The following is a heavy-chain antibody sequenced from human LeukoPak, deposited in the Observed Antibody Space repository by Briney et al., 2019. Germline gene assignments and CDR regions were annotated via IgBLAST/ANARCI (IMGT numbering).Heavy chain of an antibody. CDR1: GYTFTSYG. V-gene: IGHV1-18*01. J-gene: IGHJ4*02. CDR2: ISAYNGNT. Sequence: ASVKVSCKASGYTFTSYGISWVRQAPGQGLEWMGWISAYNGNTNYAQKLQGRVTMTTDTSTSTAYMELRSLRSADTAVYYCARDIDDTSGYYSDYWGQGTLVTVSS. CDR3: ARDIDDTSGYYSDY. D-gene: IGHD3-22*01.